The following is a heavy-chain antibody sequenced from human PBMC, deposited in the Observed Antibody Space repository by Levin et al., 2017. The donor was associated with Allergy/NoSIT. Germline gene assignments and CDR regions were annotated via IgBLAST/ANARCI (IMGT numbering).Heavy chain of an antibody. V-gene: IGHV4-30-2*01. Sequence: PSETLSLTCSVSGGSINSGVYSWSWIRQPPGRGLEWIGYIYQSGTIYYNPSLRSRVTISVDRSKNQFSLKLSSVTAADTAVYYCATSYYDVLTTYYDAFDIWGQGTMVTVSS. J-gene: IGHJ3*02. CDR2: IYQSGTI. D-gene: IGHD3-9*01. CDR1: GGSINSGVYS. CDR3: ATSYYDVLTTYYDAFDI.